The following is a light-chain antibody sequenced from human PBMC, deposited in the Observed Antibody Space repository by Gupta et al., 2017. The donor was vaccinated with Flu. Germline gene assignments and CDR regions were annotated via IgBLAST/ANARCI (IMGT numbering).Light chain of an antibody. CDR3: QQRHTLFT. V-gene: IGKV3-11*01. Sequence: EIVLTQSPATLSLSPGERATLSCRASQSVNYYLAWYQQKPGQAPRLLIYDASTRATGIPARFSGSGSGTDFTLTISSLEPEDFAVYYCQQRHTLFTLGPGTKVDIK. CDR2: DAS. J-gene: IGKJ3*01. CDR1: QSVNYY.